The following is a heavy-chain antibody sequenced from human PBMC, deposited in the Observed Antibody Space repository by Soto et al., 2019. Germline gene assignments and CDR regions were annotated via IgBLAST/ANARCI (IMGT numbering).Heavy chain of an antibody. Sequence: SETLSLTCAVSGGSISSGGYSWSWIRQPPGKGLEWIGYIYHSGITYYNPSLKSRVTISVDRSKNQFSLKLSSVTAADTAVYYCARSLTYGTYYFDYWGQGTLVTVSS. J-gene: IGHJ4*02. CDR3: ARSLTYGTYYFDY. CDR1: GGSISSGGYS. V-gene: IGHV4-30-2*01. D-gene: IGHD4-17*01. CDR2: IYHSGIT.